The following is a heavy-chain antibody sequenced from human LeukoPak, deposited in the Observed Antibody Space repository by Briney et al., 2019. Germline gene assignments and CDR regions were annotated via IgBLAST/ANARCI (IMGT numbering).Heavy chain of an antibody. Sequence: PGGSLRLSCAASGFTFSNYWMSWVRQAPGKGLEWVANIKQDGSEKYYVDSVKGRFTISRDNARNSLYLQMNSLRAEDTAVYYCARETYSSSWSAKFYYYYYMDVWGKGTTVTVSS. CDR3: ARETYSSSWSAKFYYYYYMDV. CDR2: IKQDGSEK. J-gene: IGHJ6*03. D-gene: IGHD6-13*01. CDR1: GFTFSNYW. V-gene: IGHV3-7*01.